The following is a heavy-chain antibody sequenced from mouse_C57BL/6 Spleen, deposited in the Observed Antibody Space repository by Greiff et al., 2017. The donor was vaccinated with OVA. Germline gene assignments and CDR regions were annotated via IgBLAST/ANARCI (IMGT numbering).Heavy chain of an antibody. J-gene: IGHJ3*01. CDR3: ARYDYDPY. CDR2: IDPSDSYT. D-gene: IGHD2-4*01. Sequence: QVQLQQPGAELVMPGASVKLSCKASGYTFTSYWMHWVKQRPGQGLEWIGEIDPSDSYTNYNQKIKGKSTLTVDKSSSTADMQLSSLASEDSAVYYCARYDYDPYWGQGTLVTVSA. CDR1: GYTFTSYW. V-gene: IGHV1-69*01.